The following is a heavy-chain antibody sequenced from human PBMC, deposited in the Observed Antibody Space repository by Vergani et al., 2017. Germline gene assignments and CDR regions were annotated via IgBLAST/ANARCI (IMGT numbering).Heavy chain of an antibody. CDR3: ARLYGRDSSGSKYFDY. J-gene: IGHJ4*02. Sequence: EVQLVQSGAEVKKPGESLKISCQISGYSFTNYWIGWVRQMPGKGLEWMGIIHPADSDTRYSPSFQGQVTISVDKSISTAYLQRSSLRASDSAMYYCARLYGRDSSGSKYFDYWVQGTLVNVSS. D-gene: IGHD3-22*01. CDR2: IHPADSDT. CDR1: GYSFTNYW. V-gene: IGHV5-51*01.